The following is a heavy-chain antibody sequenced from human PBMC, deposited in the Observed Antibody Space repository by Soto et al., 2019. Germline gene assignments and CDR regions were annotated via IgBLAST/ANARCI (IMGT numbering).Heavy chain of an antibody. J-gene: IGHJ6*03. Sequence: GGSLRLSCAASGFTFDDYAMHWVRQAPGKGLEWVSGISWNSGSIGYADSVKGRFTISRDNAKNSLYLQMNSLRAEDTALYYCAKDNQYCTNGVCREDYYYYMDVWGKGTTVTVSS. CDR1: GFTFDDYA. V-gene: IGHV3-9*01. CDR3: AKDNQYCTNGVCREDYYYYMDV. D-gene: IGHD2-8*01. CDR2: ISWNSGSI.